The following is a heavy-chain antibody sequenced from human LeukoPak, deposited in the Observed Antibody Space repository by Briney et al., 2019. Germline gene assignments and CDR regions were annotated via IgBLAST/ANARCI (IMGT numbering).Heavy chain of an antibody. D-gene: IGHD1-26*01. CDR2: ISCSSTNI. J-gene: IGHJ5*02. V-gene: IGHV3-21*01. CDR1: GFTFSNYC. CDR3: AREGVGATPPPNWFDP. Sequence: GGSLRLSCVASGFTFSNYCMNWVRQAPGKGLEWVSSISCSSTNIYYADSVKGRFTVSRDNAKNSLYLQLNSLRAEDTSLYYCAREGVGATPPPNWFDPWGQGTLVTVSS.